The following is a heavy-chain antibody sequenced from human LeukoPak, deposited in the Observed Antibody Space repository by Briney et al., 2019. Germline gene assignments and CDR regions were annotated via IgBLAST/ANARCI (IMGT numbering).Heavy chain of an antibody. J-gene: IGHJ5*02. V-gene: IGHV4-59*01. Sequence: SETLSLTCTVSGVSISSDYWSWIRLPPGKGLEWIGYIYYSGSTNYNPSLKSRVTISVDTSKNQFSLKLSSVTAADTAVYYCARARPMGTWFDPWGQGTLVTVSS. D-gene: IGHD3-10*01. CDR1: GVSISSDY. CDR3: ARARPMGTWFDP. CDR2: IYYSGST.